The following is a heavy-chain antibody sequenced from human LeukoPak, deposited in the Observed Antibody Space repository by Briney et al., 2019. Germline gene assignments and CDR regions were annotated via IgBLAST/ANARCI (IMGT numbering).Heavy chain of an antibody. V-gene: IGHV4-30-2*01. CDR3: ARARGSVVVVITPRDWYFDL. D-gene: IGHD3-22*01. CDR2: IYHSGST. CDR1: GGSFSGYY. J-gene: IGHJ2*01. Sequence: SETLSLTCAVYGGSFSGYYWSWIRQPPGKGLEWIGYIYHSGSTYYNPSLKSRVTISVDRSKNQFSLKLSSVTAADTAVYYCARARGSVVVVITPRDWYFDLWGRGTLVTVSS.